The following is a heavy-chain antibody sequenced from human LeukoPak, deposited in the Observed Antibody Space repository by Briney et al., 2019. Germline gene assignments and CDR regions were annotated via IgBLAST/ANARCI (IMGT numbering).Heavy chain of an antibody. CDR2: INPNSGGT. CDR3: ARVGVAAIFSAFDI. V-gene: IGHV1-2*02. J-gene: IGHJ3*02. Sequence: WASVNVSCKASGYTFTGCYMHWVRQAPGQGLEWMGWINPNSGGTNYAQKFQGRVTMTRDTSISTAYMELSRLRSDDTAVYYCARVGVAAIFSAFDIWGQGTMVTVSS. D-gene: IGHD2-15*01. CDR1: GYTFTGCY.